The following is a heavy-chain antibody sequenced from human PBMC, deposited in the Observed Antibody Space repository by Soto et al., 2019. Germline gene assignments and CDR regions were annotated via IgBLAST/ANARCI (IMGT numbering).Heavy chain of an antibody. V-gene: IGHV3-15*01. CDR3: TTDLWRIAVVVGSTGYFNP. D-gene: IGHD2-15*01. CDR2: IKSKSDGGTT. J-gene: IGHJ5*02. Sequence: GGSLRLSCAASGFTFSDAWMSWVRQAPGKGLDWVGRIKSKSDGGTTEYAAPVRGRFTISRDDSKNTLYLQMNSLKTEDTAVYYCTTDLWRIAVVVGSTGYFNPWGQGTPVTDSS. CDR1: GFTFSDAW.